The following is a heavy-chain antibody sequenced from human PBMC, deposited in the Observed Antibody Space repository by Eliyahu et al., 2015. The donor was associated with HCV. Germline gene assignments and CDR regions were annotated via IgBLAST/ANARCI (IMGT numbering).Heavy chain of an antibody. CDR3: ARDEGAAGY. J-gene: IGHJ4*02. CDR1: GFTFXSYS. Sequence: EVQLVESXGGLVKPGXSLRLSCAAXGFTFXSYSMNWVRQAPGKGLEWXSSISSRSSYIXYADSVKGRFTXSRDNAKNSLYLQMNSLRAEDTAVYYCARDEGAAGYWGQGTLVTVSS. D-gene: IGHD6-25*01. CDR2: ISSRSSYI. V-gene: IGHV3-21*01.